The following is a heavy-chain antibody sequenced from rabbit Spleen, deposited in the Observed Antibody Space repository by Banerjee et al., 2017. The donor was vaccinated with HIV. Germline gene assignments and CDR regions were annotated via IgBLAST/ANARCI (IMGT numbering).Heavy chain of an antibody. V-gene: IGHV1S45*01. CDR2: IDTSDGDT. J-gene: IGHJ2*01. D-gene: IGHD1-1*01. Sequence: LEESGGGLVKPGGTLTLTCTVSGFSFSSNWICWVRQAPGKGLEWIACIDTSDGDTDYANWPKGRFTISKALSTTVTLQMTSLTAADTATYFCARNYVNVFDPWGQGTLVTVS. CDR1: GFSFSSNW. CDR3: ARNYVNVFDP.